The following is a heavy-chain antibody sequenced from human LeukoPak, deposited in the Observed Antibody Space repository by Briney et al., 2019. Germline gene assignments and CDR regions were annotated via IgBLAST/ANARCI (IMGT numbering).Heavy chain of an antibody. CDR1: GFTFSGYW. Sequence: GGSLRLSCVTSGFTFSGYWMHWVRQGPEKGLELVSRINNDGHGIIYADSVKGRFTTSRDNVKNTLYLQMNSLRVEDTAVYYCAAGGGWDPSFGVVTHIDAWGKGTTVVVS. J-gene: IGHJ6*03. D-gene: IGHD3-3*01. CDR3: AAGGGWDPSFGVVTHIDA. CDR2: INNDGHGI. V-gene: IGHV3-74*01.